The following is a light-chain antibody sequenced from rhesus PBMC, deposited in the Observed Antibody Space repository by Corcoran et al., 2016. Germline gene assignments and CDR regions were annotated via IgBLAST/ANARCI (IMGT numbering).Light chain of an antibody. CDR3: QHYYSTPYS. V-gene: IGKV1-21*01. CDR2: EAS. J-gene: IGKJ2*01. CDR1: QGITNW. Sequence: DIQMTQSPSSLSASVGDRVTITCRASQGITNWLAWYQHKPGETPKLLIYEASSLQSGIPVRVSGSGSGTDFTLTISSLQSEDFATYYCQHYYSTPYSFGQGTKVEIK.